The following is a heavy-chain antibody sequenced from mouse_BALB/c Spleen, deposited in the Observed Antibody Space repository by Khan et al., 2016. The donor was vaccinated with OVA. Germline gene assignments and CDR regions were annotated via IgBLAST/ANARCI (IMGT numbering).Heavy chain of an antibody. CDR3: ATHLTGSFAY. CDR2: ISSDGDYT. D-gene: IGHD4-1*01. V-gene: IGHV5-6*01. J-gene: IGHJ3*01. Sequence: EVELVESGGDLVKSGGSLKLSCAASGFTFSPYSMSWVRQTPDKRLEWVATISSDGDYTYYPDSVKGRFNISRDNAKNTLSLQMSSLKSEDTAIYYCATHLTGSFAYWGQGTLVTVSA. CDR1: GFTFSPYS.